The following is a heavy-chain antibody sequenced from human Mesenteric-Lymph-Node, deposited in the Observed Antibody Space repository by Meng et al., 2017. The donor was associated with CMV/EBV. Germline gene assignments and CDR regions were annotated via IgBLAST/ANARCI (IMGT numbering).Heavy chain of an antibody. CDR1: GASIGSSDYY. CDR3: AKANAGMVIDN. Sequence: SETLSLTCTVSGASIGSSDYYWDWIRQTPGTGLEWVGSIYYGRNTYYNPSLKSRVTISIDTSKNQFSLKLTTVTAADTGVYYCAKANAGMVIDNWGQGTLVTVS. J-gene: IGHJ4*02. D-gene: IGHD3-3*01. V-gene: IGHV4-39*01. CDR2: IYYGRNT.